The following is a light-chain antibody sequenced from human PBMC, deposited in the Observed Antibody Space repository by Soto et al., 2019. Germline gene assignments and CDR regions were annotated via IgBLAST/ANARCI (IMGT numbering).Light chain of an antibody. CDR2: ATS. J-gene: IGKJ1*01. CDR1: QSISSNH. V-gene: IGKV3-20*01. CDR3: RQYVSWM. Sequence: EIVLTQSPGTLSVSPGERATLSCRASQSISSNHLAWYQQKPGQAPRLRIYATSSRATGIPDRCSGSGSGTDLTLTISRLEPEESEIYYRRQYVSWMFGPGTKVEIK.